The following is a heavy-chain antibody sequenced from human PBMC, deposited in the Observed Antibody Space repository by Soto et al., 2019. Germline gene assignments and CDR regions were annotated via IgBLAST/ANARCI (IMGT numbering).Heavy chain of an antibody. D-gene: IGHD2-15*01. J-gene: IGHJ4*02. CDR3: VREERGGTFDY. CDR2: IFTSGDDT. V-gene: IGHV1-46*01. CDR1: GYTFTNYY. Sequence: QVQLVQSGTEVKEPGASVKVSCKASGYTFTNYYLHWVRQAPGQGLEWMGIIFTSGDDTTYAQKFQGRVTMTRDTSTSTVFMELSSLRSEDTAVYYCVREERGGTFDYWGLGTLITVAA.